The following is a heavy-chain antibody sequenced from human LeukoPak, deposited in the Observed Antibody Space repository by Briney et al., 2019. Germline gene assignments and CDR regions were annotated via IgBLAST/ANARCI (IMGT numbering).Heavy chain of an antibody. Sequence: SETLSLTCTVSGGSMSSYYWIWIRQPPGKGLEWIGYIYYSGTTSYNPSLKSRVTISADTSKNQFSLKLSSVTATDTAVYYCAQNGQSGFSFDPWGQGTLVTVSS. V-gene: IGHV4-59*12. CDR3: AQNGQSGFSFDP. J-gene: IGHJ5*02. CDR1: GGSMSSYY. D-gene: IGHD2-8*01. CDR2: IYYSGTT.